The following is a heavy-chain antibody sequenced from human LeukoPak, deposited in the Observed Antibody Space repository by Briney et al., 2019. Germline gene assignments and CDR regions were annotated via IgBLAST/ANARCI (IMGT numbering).Heavy chain of an antibody. Sequence: PGGSLRLSCTASGFTFSSNWMHWVRQVPGKGPVWVSRINYDGTSLSYAESVKGRFTTSRDNAKNTLYLQMNSLRAEDTAVYHCARGLSDSWFYFASWGQGTLVTVSS. CDR1: GFTFSSNW. D-gene: IGHD6-13*01. CDR3: ARGLSDSWFYFAS. CDR2: INYDGTSL. J-gene: IGHJ4*02. V-gene: IGHV3-74*01.